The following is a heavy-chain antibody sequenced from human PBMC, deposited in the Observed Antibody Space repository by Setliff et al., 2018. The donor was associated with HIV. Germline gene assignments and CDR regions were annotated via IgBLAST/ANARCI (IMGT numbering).Heavy chain of an antibody. J-gene: IGHJ4*02. CDR3: ARDHQTMLWLDY. D-gene: IGHD2-21*01. CDR1: GDTFSTYV. CDR2: VTPILHTT. V-gene: IGHV1-69*10. Sequence: ASVKVSCKSSGDTFSTYVFTWVRQAPGQGLEWMGGVTPILHTTNYAQKFQGRVTITADISTRTVYMELSGLTSEDTAIYYCARDHQTMLWLDYWGQGTLVTVSS.